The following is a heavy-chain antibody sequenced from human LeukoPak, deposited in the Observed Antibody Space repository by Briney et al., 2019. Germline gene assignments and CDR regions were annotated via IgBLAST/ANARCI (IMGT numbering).Heavy chain of an antibody. V-gene: IGHV3-66*04. J-gene: IGHJ5*02. CDR1: GFTVSSNY. D-gene: IGHD4-11*01. CDR3: ARLRNYVGWFDP. CDR2: IYSGGST. Sequence: PGGSLRFSCAASGFTVSSNYMSWVRQAPGKGLEWVSVIYSGGSTYYADSVKGRFTISRDNSKNTLYLQMNSLRAEDTAVYYCARLRNYVGWFDPWGQGTLVTVSS.